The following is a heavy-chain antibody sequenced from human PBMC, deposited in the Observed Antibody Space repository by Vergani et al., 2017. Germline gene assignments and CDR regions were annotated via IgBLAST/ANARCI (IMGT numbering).Heavy chain of an antibody. CDR2: ISYSGST. D-gene: IGHD6-19*01. CDR1: GGSISSGGYY. CDR3: ARDVAVAGTSDAFDI. V-gene: IGHV4-31*03. Sequence: QVQLQESGPGLVKPSQTLSLTCTVSGGSISSGGYYWSWIRQHPGTGLEWIGYISYSGSTYYNPSLTSRVTISVDTSKNQFSLKLSSVTAADTAVYYCARDVAVAGTSDAFDIWGQGTMVTVSS. J-gene: IGHJ3*02.